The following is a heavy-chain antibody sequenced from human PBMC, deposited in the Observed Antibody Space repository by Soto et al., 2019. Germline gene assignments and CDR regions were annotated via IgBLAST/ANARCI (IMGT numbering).Heavy chain of an antibody. CDR2: IFYSGST. CDR1: GDSISSGSYY. Sequence: SETLSLTCTVSGDSISSGSYYWGWIRQPPGKGLEWIGSIFYSGSTYYNPSLKSRVTISVDTSKNQFSLKLSSVTAADTAVYYGARVRVRSGDAFDIWGQGTMVTVSS. J-gene: IGHJ3*02. V-gene: IGHV4-39*07. CDR3: ARVRVRSGDAFDI. D-gene: IGHD7-27*01.